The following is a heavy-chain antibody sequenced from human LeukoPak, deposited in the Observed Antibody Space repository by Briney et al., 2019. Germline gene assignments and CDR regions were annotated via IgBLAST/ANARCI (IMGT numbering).Heavy chain of an antibody. V-gene: IGHV5-51*01. J-gene: IGHJ6*02. D-gene: IGHD6-19*01. CDR2: IYPGDSDT. CDR1: GYSFTSYW. Sequence: GESLKISCKGSGYSFTSYWIGWVRQMPGKGLEWMGIIYPGDSDTRYSPSFQGQVTISADKSISTAYLQWSSLKASDTAMYYCARTIAVAGTSASYYGMDVWGQGTTVTVSS. CDR3: ARTIAVAGTSASYYGMDV.